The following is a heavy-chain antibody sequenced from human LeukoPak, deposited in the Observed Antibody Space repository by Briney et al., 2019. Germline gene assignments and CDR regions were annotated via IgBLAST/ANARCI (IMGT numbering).Heavy chain of an antibody. D-gene: IGHD1-7*01. J-gene: IGHJ4*02. V-gene: IGHV3-21*01. CDR3: ARDRYNWNYDFDY. CDR2: ISSSSSYI. Sequence: GGSLRLSCAASGFTFSSYSMNWVRQAPGKGLEWVSSISSSSSYIYYADSVKGRFSISRDNAKNSLYLQMNSLRAEDTAVYYCARDRYNWNYDFDYWGQGTLVTASS. CDR1: GFTFSSYS.